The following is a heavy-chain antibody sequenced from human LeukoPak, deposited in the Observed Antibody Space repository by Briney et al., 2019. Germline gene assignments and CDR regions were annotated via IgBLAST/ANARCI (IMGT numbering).Heavy chain of an antibody. J-gene: IGHJ1*01. CDR3: ANVNRITMVRGVIYFQH. Sequence: GGSLRLSCAASGFTFSSYAMSWVRQAPGKGLEWVSAISGSGGSTYYADSVKGRFTISRDNSKNTLYLQMNSLRAEDTAVYYCANVNRITMVRGVIYFQHWGQGTLVTVSS. V-gene: IGHV3-23*01. CDR2: ISGSGGST. CDR1: GFTFSSYA. D-gene: IGHD3-10*01.